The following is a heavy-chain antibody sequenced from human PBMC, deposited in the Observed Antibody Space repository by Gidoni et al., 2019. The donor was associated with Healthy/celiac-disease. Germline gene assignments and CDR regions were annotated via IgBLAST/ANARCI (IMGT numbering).Heavy chain of an antibody. CDR1: GGSISSGSYY. J-gene: IGHJ4*02. D-gene: IGHD6-13*01. Sequence: QVQLQESGPGLVKPSQTLSLTCTVSGGSISSGSYYWSWIRQPAGKGLEWIGRIYTSGSTNYTPSLKSRVTISVDTSKNQFSLKLSSVTAADTAVYYCARETAGSSSCYFDYWGQGTLVTVSS. V-gene: IGHV4-61*02. CDR3: ARETAGSSSCYFDY. CDR2: IYTSGST.